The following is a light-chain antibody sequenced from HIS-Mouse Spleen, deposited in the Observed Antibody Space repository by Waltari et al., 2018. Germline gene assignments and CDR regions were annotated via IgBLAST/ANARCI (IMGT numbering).Light chain of an antibody. V-gene: IGKV3-20*01. J-gene: IGKJ1*01. CDR3: QQYGSSHAT. CDR1: QSVSSSY. Sequence: EIVLTQSPGTLSLSPGERATLSCRASQSVSSSYLAWYQQQPGQAPRLLIYGASSRATGIPDRFSGSGSGTDFTLTISRLEPEDFAVYYCQQYGSSHATFGQGTKVEIK. CDR2: GAS.